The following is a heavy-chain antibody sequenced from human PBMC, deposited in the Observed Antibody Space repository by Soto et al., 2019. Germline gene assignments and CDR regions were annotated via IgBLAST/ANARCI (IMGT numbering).Heavy chain of an antibody. CDR3: AKSSPPPASYDFWSAGPQYYYGMDV. CDR1: GFTFSSYG. V-gene: IGHV3-30*18. CDR2: ISYDGSNK. J-gene: IGHJ6*02. Sequence: GGSLRLSCAASGFTFSSYGMHWVRQAPGKGLEWVAIISYDGSNKYYADSVKGRFTISRDNSKNTLYLQMNSLRAEDTAVYYCAKSSPPPASYDFWSAGPQYYYGMDVWGQGTTVTVSS. D-gene: IGHD3-3*01.